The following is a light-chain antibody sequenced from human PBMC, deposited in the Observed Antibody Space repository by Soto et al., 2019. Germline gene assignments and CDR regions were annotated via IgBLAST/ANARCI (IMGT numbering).Light chain of an antibody. J-gene: IGKJ4*01. CDR3: QQYGSSPPT. CDR1: QTVSSNY. CDR2: GAT. Sequence: EIVLTQSPGTLSVPLGETATLSCRASQTVSSNYVAWYQQKPGQAPRLLIYGATNRATGVPVNFSGGGSGTAFTLTIFSLEPEDTAIYSCQQYGSSPPTFGGGTKVEIK. V-gene: IGKV3-20*01.